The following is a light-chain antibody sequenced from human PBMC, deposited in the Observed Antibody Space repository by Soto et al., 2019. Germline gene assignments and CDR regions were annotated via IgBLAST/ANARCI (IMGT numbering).Light chain of an antibody. V-gene: IGKV1-5*03. Sequence: DIQMTQSPSTLSASVGDRVTITCRASQSISDWLAWYQQKPGKAPKFLIYKASNLESGGPSRFSGSGSGTEFTLTISSVRPDEFAPYYCQYYDSYSWTFGQGTKVEIK. CDR1: QSISDW. J-gene: IGKJ1*01. CDR3: QYYDSYSWT. CDR2: KAS.